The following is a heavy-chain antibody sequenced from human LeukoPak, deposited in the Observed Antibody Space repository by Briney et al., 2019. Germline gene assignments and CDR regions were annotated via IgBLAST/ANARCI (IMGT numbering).Heavy chain of an antibody. Sequence: ASVKVSCKASGYTFTSYYMHWVRQAPGQGLEWMGIINPSGGSTSYAQKFQGRVTMTRDTSTSTVYMELSSLRSDDTAVYYCARDFKGFGLGWFGESTNWGQGTLVTVSS. D-gene: IGHD3-10*01. CDR2: INPSGGST. V-gene: IGHV1-46*01. J-gene: IGHJ4*02. CDR1: GYTFTSYY. CDR3: ARDFKGFGLGWFGESTN.